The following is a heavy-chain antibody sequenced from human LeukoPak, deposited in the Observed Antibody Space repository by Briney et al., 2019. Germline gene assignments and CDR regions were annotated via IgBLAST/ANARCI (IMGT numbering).Heavy chain of an antibody. CDR3: ARLSAYYYGSYFYYYMDV. CDR2: IKQDESER. Sequence: PGGSLRLSCEGSGFSFSSYWMTWVRLSPGKGPEWVANIKQDESERYTVDSVKGRFTISRDNAKNSVYVHMNSLRAEDTALYYCARLSAYYYGSYFYYYMDVWGKGTTVTVSS. CDR1: GFSFSSYW. V-gene: IGHV3-7*01. J-gene: IGHJ6*03. D-gene: IGHD3-10*01.